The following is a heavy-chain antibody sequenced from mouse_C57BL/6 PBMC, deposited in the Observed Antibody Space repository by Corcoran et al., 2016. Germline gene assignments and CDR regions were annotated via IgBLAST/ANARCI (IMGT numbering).Heavy chain of an antibody. CDR2: ISYDGSN. J-gene: IGHJ3*01. V-gene: IGHV3-6*01. CDR1: GYSITSGYY. Sequence: DVQLQESGPGLVKPSQSLSLTCSVTGYSITSGYYWNWIRQFPGNKLEWMGYISYDGSNNYNPSLKNRISITRDTSKNQFFLKLNSVTTEDTATYYCARAGLGRGFAYWDQGTLVTVSA. CDR3: ARAGLGRGFAY. D-gene: IGHD4-1*01.